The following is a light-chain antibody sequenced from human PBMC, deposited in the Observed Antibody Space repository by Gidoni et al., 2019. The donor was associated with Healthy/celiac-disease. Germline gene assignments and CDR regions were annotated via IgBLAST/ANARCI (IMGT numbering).Light chain of an antibody. V-gene: IGKV3-15*01. CDR1: QSVSSN. CDR3: QQYNNWPPLT. Sequence: IVMTQSPATLSVSPGERATLSCRASQSVSSNLAWYQQKPGQAPRRLIYGASTMATGIPARFSGSGSGTEFTLTISSLQSEDFSVYYCQQYNNWPPLTFGGGTKVEIK. CDR2: GAS. J-gene: IGKJ4*01.